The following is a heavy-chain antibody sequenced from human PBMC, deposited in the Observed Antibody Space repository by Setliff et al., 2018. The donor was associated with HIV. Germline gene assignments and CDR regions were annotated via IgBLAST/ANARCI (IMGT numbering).Heavy chain of an antibody. Sequence: SVKVSCKASGGTFTNSALTWVRQAPGQGLEWMGGSVPLFGTVKYPQKFQGRVTITTDELMTTAYMELSSLRSEDSGVYYCASGSGYCRSGSCYVGVHKNPDKYYSDYWGQGTLVTVAS. V-gene: IGHV1-69*05. D-gene: IGHD3-22*01. J-gene: IGHJ4*02. CDR3: ASGSGYCRSGSCYVGVHKNPDKYYSDY. CDR1: GGTFTNSA. CDR2: SVPLFGTV.